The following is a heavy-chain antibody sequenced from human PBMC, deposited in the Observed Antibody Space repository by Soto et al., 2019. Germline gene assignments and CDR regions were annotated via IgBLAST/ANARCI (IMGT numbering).Heavy chain of an antibody. CDR3: AKGGGVYCSGGSCYRRYYYYGMDV. CDR1: RFTFSSYG. CDR2: ISYDGSNK. Sequence: PGGSLRLSCAASRFTFSSYGMHWVRQAPGKGLERVAVISYDGSNKYYADSVKGRFTISRDNSKNTLYLQMNSLRAEDTAVYYCAKGGGVYCSGGSCYRRYYYYGMDVWGQGTTVTVSS. V-gene: IGHV3-30*18. J-gene: IGHJ6*02. D-gene: IGHD2-15*01.